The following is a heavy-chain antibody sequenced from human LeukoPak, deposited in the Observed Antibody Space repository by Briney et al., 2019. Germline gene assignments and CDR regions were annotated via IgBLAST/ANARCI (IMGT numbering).Heavy chain of an antibody. CDR3: ASPYGSGWYGY. Sequence: GGSLRLSCTVSGFTVSSNSMSWVRQAPGKGLEWVSIITNSGGTYYADSVKGRFTISRDNSKNTLYLQMNSLRGDDTAVYYCASPYGSGWYGYWGQGTLVTVSS. V-gene: IGHV3-53*01. D-gene: IGHD6-19*01. CDR1: GFTVSSNS. J-gene: IGHJ4*02. CDR2: ITNSGGT.